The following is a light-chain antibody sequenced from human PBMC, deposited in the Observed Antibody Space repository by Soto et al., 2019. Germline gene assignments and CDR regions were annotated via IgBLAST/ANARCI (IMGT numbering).Light chain of an antibody. CDR2: WRS. CDR3: MQALLTPYT. V-gene: IGKV2-28*01. CDR1: QILVHSNGKNF. J-gene: IGKJ2*01. Sequence: DNVITQSQLSLAVSPGEPASISCRSSQILVHSNGKNFFVWYLQKTGQSPHLLIYWRSNRAFGVPDRFSGSASGTDFILTISRVEAEDVGVSYCMQALLTPYTFGQGTK.